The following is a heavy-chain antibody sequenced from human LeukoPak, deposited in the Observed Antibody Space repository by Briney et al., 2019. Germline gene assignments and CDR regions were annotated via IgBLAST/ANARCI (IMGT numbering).Heavy chain of an antibody. Sequence: PGGSLRLSCAASGFTFSSYSMNWVRQAPGKGLEWVSSISSGSSYIYYADSVKGRFTISRDNAKNSLHLQMNSLRAEDMAVYYCARDNSAYDLHYFQHWGQGTLVTVSS. V-gene: IGHV3-21*01. D-gene: IGHD5-12*01. CDR1: GFTFSSYS. CDR3: ARDNSAYDLHYFQH. CDR2: ISSGSSYI. J-gene: IGHJ1*01.